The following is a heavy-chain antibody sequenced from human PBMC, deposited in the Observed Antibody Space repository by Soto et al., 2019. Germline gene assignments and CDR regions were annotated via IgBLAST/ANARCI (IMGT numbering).Heavy chain of an antibody. V-gene: IGHV4-31*03. CDR1: GDSISGRASF. CDR2: VYYSGSS. Sequence: QVQLQESGPGLVKPSETLSLTCTVSGDSISGRASFWSWIRQPPGKGLEWIANVYYSGSSYYKPSLKSRLTISVDTTKNKFSLQLKSMTAADTAVYYCAKLSCTSSTCYFPGWFDPWGQGTLVTVSS. D-gene: IGHD2-2*01. CDR3: AKLSCTSSTCYFPGWFDP. J-gene: IGHJ5*02.